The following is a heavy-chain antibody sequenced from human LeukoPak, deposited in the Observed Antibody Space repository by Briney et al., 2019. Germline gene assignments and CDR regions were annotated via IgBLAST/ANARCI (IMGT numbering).Heavy chain of an antibody. J-gene: IGHJ4*02. CDR3: ASIPMTTDDY. D-gene: IGHD4-17*01. Sequence: GGSLRLSCAASGFTVSSNYMSWVRQAPGKGLEWVSVIYSGGSTYYADSVKGRFTISRDNSKNTLNLQMNSLRAEDTAVYYCASIPMTTDDYWGQGTLVTVSS. CDR1: GFTVSSNY. CDR2: IYSGGST. V-gene: IGHV3-66*01.